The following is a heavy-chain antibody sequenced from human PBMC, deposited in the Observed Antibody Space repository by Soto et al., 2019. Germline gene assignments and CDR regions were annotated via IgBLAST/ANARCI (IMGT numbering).Heavy chain of an antibody. Sequence: GESLKISCKGSGYSFTSYWIGWVRQMPGKGLEWMGIIYPGDSDTRYSPSFQGQVTISADKSISTAYLQWSSLKASDTAMYYCARFTHSRDVLLYYFDYWGQGTLVTVSS. CDR1: GYSFTSYW. CDR3: ARFTHSRDVLLYYFDY. J-gene: IGHJ4*02. CDR2: IYPGDSDT. D-gene: IGHD2-21*01. V-gene: IGHV5-51*01.